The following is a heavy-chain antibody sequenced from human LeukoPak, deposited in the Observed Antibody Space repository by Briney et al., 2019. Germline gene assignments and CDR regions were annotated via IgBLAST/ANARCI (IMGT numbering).Heavy chain of an antibody. J-gene: IGHJ4*02. D-gene: IGHD6-19*01. V-gene: IGHV1-8*01. CDR3: ARSTVAGRFDY. CDR2: MNPNSGNT. CDR1: GYTFTSYD. Sequence: ASVKVSCKASGYTFTSYDIDWVRQATGQGLEWMGWMNPNSGNTGYAQKFQGRVTITRNTSISTAYMELSSLRSEDTAVYYCARSTVAGRFDYWGQGTLVTVSS.